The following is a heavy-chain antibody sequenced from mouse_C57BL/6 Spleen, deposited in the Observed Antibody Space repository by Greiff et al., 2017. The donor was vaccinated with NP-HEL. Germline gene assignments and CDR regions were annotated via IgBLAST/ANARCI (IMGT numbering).Heavy chain of an antibody. V-gene: IGHV1-80*01. CDR3: ARSPTTVVATDY. D-gene: IGHD1-1*01. CDR2: IYPGDGDT. Sequence: VMLVESGAELVKPGASVKISCKASGYAFSSYWMNWVKQRPGKGLEWIGQIYPGDGDTNYNGKFKGKATLTADKSSSTAYMQLSSLTSEDSAVYFCARSPTTVVATDYWGQGTTLTVSS. J-gene: IGHJ2*01. CDR1: GYAFSSYW.